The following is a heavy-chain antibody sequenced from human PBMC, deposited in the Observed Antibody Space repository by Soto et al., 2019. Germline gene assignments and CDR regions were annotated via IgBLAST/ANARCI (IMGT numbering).Heavy chain of an antibody. CDR3: ARGGGYSYGGIDY. Sequence: PSETLFLTCTISGGSISSYYWSWIRQPPGKGLEWIGYIYYSGSTNYNPSLKSRVTISVDTSKNQFSLKLSSVTAADTAVYYCARGGGYSYGGIDYWGQGTLVTVSS. CDR1: GGSISSYY. CDR2: IYYSGST. V-gene: IGHV4-59*01. D-gene: IGHD5-18*01. J-gene: IGHJ4*02.